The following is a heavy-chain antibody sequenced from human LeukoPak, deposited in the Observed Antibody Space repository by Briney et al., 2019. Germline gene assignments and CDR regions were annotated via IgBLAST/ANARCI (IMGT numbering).Heavy chain of an antibody. Sequence: PSETLSLTCAVYGGSFSGYYWSWIRQPPGKGLEWIGEINHSGSTNYNPSLKSRVTISVDTSKNQFSLKMSSVTAADTAVYYCARGRNYYDSSGYYYVHWGQGTLVTVSS. CDR2: INHSGST. CDR1: GGSFSGYY. CDR3: ARGRNYYDSSGYYYVH. D-gene: IGHD3-22*01. J-gene: IGHJ4*02. V-gene: IGHV4-34*01.